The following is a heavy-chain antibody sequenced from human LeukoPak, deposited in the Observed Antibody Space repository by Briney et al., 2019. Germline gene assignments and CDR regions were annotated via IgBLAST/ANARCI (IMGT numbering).Heavy chain of an antibody. V-gene: IGHV4-34*01. CDR1: GGSFSGYY. CDR2: INHSGST. J-gene: IGHJ4*02. CDR3: AREKADLGAWELLDY. Sequence: SETLSLTCAVYGGSFSGYYWSWLRQPPGKGLEWIGEINHSGSTKYNPSLKSRVTISVDTSKNQFSLKLSSVTAADTAVYYCAREKADLGAWELLDYWGQGTLVTVSS. D-gene: IGHD1-26*01.